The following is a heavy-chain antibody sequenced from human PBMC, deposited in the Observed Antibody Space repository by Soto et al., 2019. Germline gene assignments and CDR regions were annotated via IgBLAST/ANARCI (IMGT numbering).Heavy chain of an antibody. J-gene: IGHJ6*04. V-gene: IGHV3-23*01. CDR3: AKGRSYYYYYGVDV. Sequence: PGGSLRLSCAASGFTFSSCAMGWVRQAPGKGLEWVSDIIDSGASTYYADSVKGRFTISRDNSKSTLYLQMNSLRAEETALYYCAKGRSYYYYYGVDVWGKGTRVTVSS. CDR2: IIDSGAST. CDR1: GFTFSSCA.